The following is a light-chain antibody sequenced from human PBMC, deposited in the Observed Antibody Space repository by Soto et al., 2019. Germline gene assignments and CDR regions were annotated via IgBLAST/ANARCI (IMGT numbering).Light chain of an antibody. V-gene: IGKV3-20*01. CDR1: QTIRINN. Sequence: EIVLTQSPGTLSVSPGERAPLSCRASQTIRINNLAWYQQKPGQAPSLLIYGTSSRATGIPDRFSGSGSGTDFTLTISRLEPEDSAIYYCQQYGSWTFGQGTKVEI. CDR3: QQYGSWT. CDR2: GTS. J-gene: IGKJ1*01.